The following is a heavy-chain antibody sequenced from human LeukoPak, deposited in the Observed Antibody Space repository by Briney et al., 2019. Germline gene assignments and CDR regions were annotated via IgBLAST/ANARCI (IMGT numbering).Heavy chain of an antibody. CDR3: AREDSSSWYVWFDP. V-gene: IGHV1-2*02. CDR2: INPNSGGT. D-gene: IGHD6-13*01. CDR1: GYTFTGYY. Sequence: GASVKVSCKASGYTFTGYYMHWVRPAPGQGLEWMGWINPNSGGTNYAQKFQGRVTMTRDTSISTAYMELSRLRSDDTAVYYCAREDSSSWYVWFDPWGQGTLVTVSS. J-gene: IGHJ5*02.